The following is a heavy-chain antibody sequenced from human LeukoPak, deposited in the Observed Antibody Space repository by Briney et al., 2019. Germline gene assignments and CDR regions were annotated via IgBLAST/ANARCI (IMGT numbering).Heavy chain of an antibody. D-gene: IGHD6-13*01. Sequence: GGSLRLSCAASGFTFSSYAMKWVRQAPGKGLEWVSSITTGSSYIYYADSVKGRFTISRDNAKNLLHLQMNNLRAEDTAVYYCVRDPAAAGTVWFDPWGQGTLVTVSS. J-gene: IGHJ5*02. V-gene: IGHV3-21*01. CDR3: VRDPAAAGTVWFDP. CDR2: ITTGSSYI. CDR1: GFTFSSYA.